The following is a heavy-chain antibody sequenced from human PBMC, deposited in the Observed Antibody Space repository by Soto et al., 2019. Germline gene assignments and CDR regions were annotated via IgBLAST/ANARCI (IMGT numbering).Heavy chain of an antibody. Sequence: QLVESGGGLVKPGGSLRLSCVASGFPFSSFSLNWIRQAPGKGLGWVSSIGSVSTYIYYADSVRGRFTVSRDNAKNSVYLQMNGLTPEDSGIYYCARVTAGSGSYQIDLWGQGTLVTVSS. D-gene: IGHD3-10*01. CDR3: ARVTAGSGSYQIDL. J-gene: IGHJ4*02. CDR2: IGSVSTYI. V-gene: IGHV3-21*02. CDR1: GFPFSSFS.